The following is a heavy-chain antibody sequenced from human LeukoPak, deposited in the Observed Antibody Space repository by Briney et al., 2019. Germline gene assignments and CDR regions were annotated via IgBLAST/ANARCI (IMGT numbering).Heavy chain of an antibody. CDR2: ISYDGSNK. CDR1: GFTFSSYG. V-gene: IGHV3-30*03. D-gene: IGHD3-10*01. CDR3: ARGAVDLFGQVFDF. Sequence: PGRSLRLSCAASGFTFSSYGMHWVRQAPGKGLEWVAVISYDGSNKYFADSVKGRFTISRDNSKNTLYLQMNSLRAEDTAVYYCARGAVDLFGQVFDFWGQGTLVTVSS. J-gene: IGHJ4*02.